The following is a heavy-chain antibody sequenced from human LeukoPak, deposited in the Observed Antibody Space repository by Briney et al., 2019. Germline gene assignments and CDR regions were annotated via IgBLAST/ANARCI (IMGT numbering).Heavy chain of an antibody. CDR3: ARGNYDFWSGYYTGPLDY. J-gene: IGHJ4*02. Sequence: GGSLRLSCVASGFTFRSYAMSWVRQAPGKGLEWVSAVTRNGDTTYYADSVKGRFTISRDNAKNSLYLLMNSLRAEDTAVYYCARGNYDFWSGYYTGPLDYWGQGTLVTVSS. D-gene: IGHD3-3*01. V-gene: IGHV3-23*01. CDR1: GFTFRSYA. CDR2: VTRNGDTT.